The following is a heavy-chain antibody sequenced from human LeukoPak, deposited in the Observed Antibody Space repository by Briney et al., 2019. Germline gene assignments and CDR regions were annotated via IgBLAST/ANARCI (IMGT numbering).Heavy chain of an antibody. V-gene: IGHV4-34*09. CDR2: IYFSGST. Sequence: PSETLSLTCAVYGGSFSGYYWSWIRQPLGRGLEWIGYIYFSGSTYYNPSLKSRLTISVDTSKNHFSLKLTSVTAADTAVYYCARGGGYGDYFDYWGQGTLVTVSS. CDR1: GGSFSGYY. J-gene: IGHJ4*02. D-gene: IGHD4-17*01. CDR3: ARGGGYGDYFDY.